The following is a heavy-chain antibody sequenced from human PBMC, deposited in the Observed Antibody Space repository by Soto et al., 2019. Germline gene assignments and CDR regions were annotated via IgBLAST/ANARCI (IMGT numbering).Heavy chain of an antibody. D-gene: IGHD4-17*01. J-gene: IGHJ6*02. CDR2: IIPIFGTA. V-gene: IGHV1-69*13. CDR3: VSMNTVVTPRNVADYYYGMDV. CDR1: GGTFSSYA. Sequence: GASVKVSCKASGGTFSSYAISWVRQAPGQGLEWMGGIIPIFGTANYAQKFQGRVTITADESTSTAYMELSSLRSEDTAVYYCVSMNTVVTPRNVADYYYGMDVWGQGTTVTVSS.